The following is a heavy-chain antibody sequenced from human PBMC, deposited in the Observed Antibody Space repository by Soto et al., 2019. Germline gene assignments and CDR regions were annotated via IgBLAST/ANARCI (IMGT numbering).Heavy chain of an antibody. Sequence: PSETLSLTCTVSGGSISSYYWSWIRQPPGKGLEWIGYIYYSGSTDYNSSLKSRVTISVDTSKNQFSLKLSSVTAADTAVYYCARVGGYSYGYTLSFDYWGQGTLVTVSS. D-gene: IGHD5-18*01. V-gene: IGHV4-59*01. CDR1: GGSISSYY. J-gene: IGHJ4*02. CDR3: ARVGGYSYGYTLSFDY. CDR2: IYYSGST.